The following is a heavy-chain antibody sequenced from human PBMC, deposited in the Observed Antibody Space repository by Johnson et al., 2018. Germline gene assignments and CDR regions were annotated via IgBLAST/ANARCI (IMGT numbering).Heavy chain of an antibody. D-gene: IGHD2-2*01. V-gene: IGHV1-46*01. CDR2: INPSGSST. Sequence: QVQPVQSGAEVRKXGASVKVSCKASGYIFTKYYIHWVRQAPGHGLEWMGLINPSGSSTNYAQKFLGRFPMTRVTSTTTVYMELSSLRSEPTAMYYCARGAIPAVMLANWVDPWGQGTLVTVSS. CDR3: ARGAIPAVMLANWVDP. J-gene: IGHJ5*02. CDR1: GYIFTKYY.